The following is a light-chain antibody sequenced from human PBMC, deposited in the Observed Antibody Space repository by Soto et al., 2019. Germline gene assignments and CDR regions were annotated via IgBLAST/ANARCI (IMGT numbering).Light chain of an antibody. V-gene: IGKV1-5*01. CDR3: QQYNSYLYT. CDR1: QSISSW. CDR2: DAS. J-gene: IGKJ2*01. Sequence: DIQMTQSPSTLSASVGDRVTITCRASQSISSWLAWYQQKPGQAPKLLIYDASSLESGVPSRFSGSGSGTEFTLPISSLQPDDFETYYCQQYNSYLYTFGQGTKLEIK.